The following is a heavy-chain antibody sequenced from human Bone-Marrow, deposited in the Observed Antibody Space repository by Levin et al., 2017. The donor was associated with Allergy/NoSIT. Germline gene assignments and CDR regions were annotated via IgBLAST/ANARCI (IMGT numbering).Heavy chain of an antibody. Sequence: GESLKISCKTSGYTFTSYNVYWVRQAPGQGLEWMGYINPNSGNTGYAQKFQGRVTMTRNSSITTAYMQLSGLRFEDTAIYYCARGDCYSGSCYGPDWFDPWGQGTQVTVSS. D-gene: IGHD2-15*01. V-gene: IGHV1-8*01. J-gene: IGHJ5*02. CDR2: INPNSGNT. CDR1: GYTFTSYN. CDR3: ARGDCYSGSCYGPDWFDP.